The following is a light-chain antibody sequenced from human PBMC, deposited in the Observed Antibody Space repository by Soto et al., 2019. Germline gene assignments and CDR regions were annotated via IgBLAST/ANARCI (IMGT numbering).Light chain of an antibody. CDR1: SSDIGTYNY. J-gene: IGLJ3*02. Sequence: QSALTQPPSVSGSPGQSVTISCTGTSSDIGTYNYVFWYQQYPGKSPKLMIYDVYKRPAGVPARFSASKSGNTASLTISGLQTEDEADYHCCSYAGSRTLVFGGGTKLTVL. V-gene: IGLV2-11*01. CDR2: DVY. CDR3: CSYAGSRTLV.